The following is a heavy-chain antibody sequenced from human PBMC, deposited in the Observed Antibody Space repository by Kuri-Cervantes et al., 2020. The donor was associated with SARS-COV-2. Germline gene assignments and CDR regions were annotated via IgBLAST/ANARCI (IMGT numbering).Heavy chain of an antibody. CDR1: GFTFSSYS. CDR2: ISSSSSYI. CDR3: VRDGDHWNFDY. V-gene: IGHV3-21*01. J-gene: IGHJ4*02. Sequence: GGSLRLSCAASGFTFSSYSMNWVRQAPGKGLEWVSSISSSSSYIYYADSVKGRFTISRDNAKSSLYLQMNSLRAEDTAVYYCVRDGDHWNFDYWGQGTLVTVSS. D-gene: IGHD1-1*01.